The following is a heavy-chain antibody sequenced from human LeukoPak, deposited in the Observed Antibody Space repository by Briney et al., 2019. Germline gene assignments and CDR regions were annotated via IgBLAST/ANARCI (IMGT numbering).Heavy chain of an antibody. Sequence: PGGSLSLSWEASGFTFDNYWMHWVRQAPGKGLVWVSHIENNGRSTNYADSVKGRFTISRDNTRNTLSLEMNNLRAEDTAVYYCAREKVVASQYYYYGMDVWGQGTTVTVSS. J-gene: IGHJ6*02. D-gene: IGHD2-15*01. CDR2: IENNGRST. V-gene: IGHV3-74*01. CDR3: AREKVVASQYYYYGMDV. CDR1: GFTFDNYW.